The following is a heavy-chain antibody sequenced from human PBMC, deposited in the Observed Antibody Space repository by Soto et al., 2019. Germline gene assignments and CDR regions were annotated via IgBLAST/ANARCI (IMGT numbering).Heavy chain of an antibody. CDR1: GFTFSSYG. D-gene: IGHD6-6*01. CDR2: IWYDGSNK. CDR3: ARDAHSSSSSRRPWFDP. J-gene: IGHJ5*02. Sequence: QVQLVESGGGVVQPGRSLRLSCAASGFTFSSYGMHWVRQAPGKGLEWVAVIWYDGSNKYYADSVKGRFTISRDNSKNTLYLQMNSVRAEDTAVYYCARDAHSSSSSRRPWFDPWGQGTLVTVSS. V-gene: IGHV3-33*01.